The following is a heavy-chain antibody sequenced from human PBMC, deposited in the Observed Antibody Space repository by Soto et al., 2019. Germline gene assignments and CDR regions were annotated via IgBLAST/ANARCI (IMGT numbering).Heavy chain of an antibody. CDR3: AGTSSLDY. J-gene: IGHJ4*02. V-gene: IGHV3-66*01. D-gene: IGHD3-10*01. CDR2: IYSAGST. CDR1: GFTVSSNY. Sequence: EVQLVESGGGLVQPGGSLRLSCAASGFTVSSNYMTWVRQAPGKGLEWVSLIYSAGSTYYADSVKGRFTISRDNSKNTLYLQMNRLRAEDTAVYYCAGTSSLDYWGQGPLVTVSS.